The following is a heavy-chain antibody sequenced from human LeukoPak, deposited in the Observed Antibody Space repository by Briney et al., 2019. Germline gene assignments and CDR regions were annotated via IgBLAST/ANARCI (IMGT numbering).Heavy chain of an antibody. CDR3: ARGSARFDY. Sequence: SETLSLTCAVSGGSFSGYYWSWIRQPPGKGLEWIGEINHSGSTNYNPSLKSRVTISVDTSKNQFSLKLSSVTAADTAVYYCARGSARFDYWGQGTLVTVSS. CDR1: GGSFSGYY. J-gene: IGHJ4*02. CDR2: INHSGST. D-gene: IGHD3-3*01. V-gene: IGHV4-34*01.